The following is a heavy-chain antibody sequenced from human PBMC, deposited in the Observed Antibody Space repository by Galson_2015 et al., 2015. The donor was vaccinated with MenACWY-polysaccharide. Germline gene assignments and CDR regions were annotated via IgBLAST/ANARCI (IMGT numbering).Heavy chain of an antibody. V-gene: IGHV3-7*03. J-gene: IGHJ3*01. D-gene: IGHD4-17*01. CDR2: INLDGSVK. CDR1: GFSFESFW. Sequence: ASGFSFESFWMSWVRQVPGKGLQEVAQINLDGSVKTYADSVRGRFTISRDNAEKSLSLQMSSLRADDTAVYYCARDPAYGAFDVWGQGTMLLVSS. CDR3: ARDPAYGAFDV.